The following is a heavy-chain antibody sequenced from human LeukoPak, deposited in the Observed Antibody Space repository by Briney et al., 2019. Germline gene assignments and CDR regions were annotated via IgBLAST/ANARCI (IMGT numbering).Heavy chain of an antibody. CDR2: IRQDGSET. D-gene: IGHD1-1*01. Sequence: KPGGSLRLSCAASGFTFTIYWMTWVRHAPGKGPEWVANIRQDGSETNYVESVRGRFTIARDNTKNSLYRQMTGLRGEDTAVYYCASIAGKPGDTPLCFDYWGQGALVTVSS. V-gene: IGHV3-7*01. CDR1: GFTFTIYW. J-gene: IGHJ4*02. CDR3: ASIAGKPGDTPLCFDY.